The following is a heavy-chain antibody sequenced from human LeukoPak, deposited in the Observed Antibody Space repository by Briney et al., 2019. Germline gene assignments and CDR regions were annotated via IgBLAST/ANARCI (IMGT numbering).Heavy chain of an antibody. CDR1: GVSISSYC. CDR2: VYYSGST. V-gene: IGHV4-59*08. J-gene: IGHJ6*02. Sequence: NPSETLSLTCTASGVSISSYCLNWIRQPPGKGLEWIWYVYYSGSTNYNRSLKSRVTISVDTSKNQFSLKLSSVIAADTAVYYCARHVDPYYDFWSGYWGGYGLDVWGQGTTVTVSS. CDR3: ARHVDPYYDFWSGYWGGYGLDV. D-gene: IGHD3-3*01.